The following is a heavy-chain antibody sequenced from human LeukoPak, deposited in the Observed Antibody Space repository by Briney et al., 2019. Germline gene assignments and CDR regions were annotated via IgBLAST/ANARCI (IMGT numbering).Heavy chain of an antibody. CDR1: GGSISSGDYY. J-gene: IGHJ6*03. CDR3: ARVDGYCSSTSCYGVPHYYYYYMDV. D-gene: IGHD2-2*01. Sequence: SSETLSLTCTVSGGSISSGDYYWSWIRQPLGKGLEWIGYIYYSGSTYYNPSLKSRVTISVDTSKNQFSLKLSSVTAADTAVYYCARVDGYCSSTSCYGVPHYYYYYMDVWGKGTTVTVSS. V-gene: IGHV4-30-4*08. CDR2: IYYSGST.